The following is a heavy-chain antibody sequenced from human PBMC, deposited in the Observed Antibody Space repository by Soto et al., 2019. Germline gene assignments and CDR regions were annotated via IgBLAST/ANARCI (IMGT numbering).Heavy chain of an antibody. D-gene: IGHD6-19*01. CDR1: GGSISSYY. CDR3: ARDSGGYNLGDAFDI. J-gene: IGHJ3*02. CDR2: IYYSGST. V-gene: IGHV4-59*01. Sequence: LSETLSLTCTVSGGSISSYYWSWIRQPPGKGLEWIGYIYYSGSTNYNPSLKSRVTISVDTSKNQFSLKLSSVTAADTAVYYCARDSGGYNLGDAFDIWGQGTMVTVSS.